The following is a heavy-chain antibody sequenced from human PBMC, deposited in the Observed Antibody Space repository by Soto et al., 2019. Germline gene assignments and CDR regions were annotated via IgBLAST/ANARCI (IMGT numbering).Heavy chain of an antibody. CDR1: GYTFTSYA. D-gene: IGHD4-17*01. Sequence: QVQLVQSGAEVKKPGASVKVSCKASGYTFTSYAMHWVRQAPGQRLEWMGWINAGNGNTKDSQKFKGRVTITRDTSASTAYIELSSLRSEDTAVYYCARPSYYGDYGYFDYWGQGTLVTVSS. J-gene: IGHJ4*02. V-gene: IGHV1-3*01. CDR3: ARPSYYGDYGYFDY. CDR2: INAGNGNT.